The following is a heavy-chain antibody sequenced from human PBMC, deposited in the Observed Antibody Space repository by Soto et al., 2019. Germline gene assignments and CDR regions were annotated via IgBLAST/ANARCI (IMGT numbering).Heavy chain of an antibody. V-gene: IGHV4-34*01. D-gene: IGHD3-16*02. CDR3: ASGSHGTFGGVIAPLGDYYGMDV. Sequence: LSLTCAVYGGSFSGYYWSWIRQPPGKGLEWIGEINHSGSTNYNPSLKSRVTISVDTSKNQFSLKLSSVTAADTAVYYCASGSHGTFGGVIAPLGDYYGMDVWGQGTTVTVSS. CDR1: GGSFSGYY. J-gene: IGHJ6*02. CDR2: INHSGST.